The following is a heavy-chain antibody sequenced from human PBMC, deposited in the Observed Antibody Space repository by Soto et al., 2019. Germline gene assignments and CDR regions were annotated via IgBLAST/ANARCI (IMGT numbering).Heavy chain of an antibody. Sequence: VRQASGKGLEWVGRIRDKANSYATAYTASVKGRFTISRDDSKNTAYLQMNSLKTEDTAVYYCTRLYCGGDCDFDSWGQGTLVTVSS. CDR3: TRLYCGGDCDFDS. J-gene: IGHJ4*02. D-gene: IGHD2-21*02. V-gene: IGHV3-73*01. CDR2: IRDKANSYAT.